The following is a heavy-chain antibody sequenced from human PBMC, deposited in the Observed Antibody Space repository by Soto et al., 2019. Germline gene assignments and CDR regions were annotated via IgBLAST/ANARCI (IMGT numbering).Heavy chain of an antibody. CDR2: IYHSGST. J-gene: IGHJ4*02. Sequence: PSETLSLTCAVSGYSISTGFNWAWLRQPPGKGLEWIGSIYHSGSTYYNLSLKSRVTISSDASKNQISLKLSSVTAADTALYYFARDWGTGFYQLDSWGQGTLVTVSS. D-gene: IGHD2-2*01. CDR3: ARDWGTGFYQLDS. CDR1: GYSISTGFN. V-gene: IGHV4-38-2*02.